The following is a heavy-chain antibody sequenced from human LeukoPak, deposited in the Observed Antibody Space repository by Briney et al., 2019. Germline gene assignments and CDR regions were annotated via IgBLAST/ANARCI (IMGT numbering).Heavy chain of an antibody. V-gene: IGHV4-30-2*01. CDR1: GASISSGTYS. CDR2: IYHTGST. J-gene: IGHJ5*02. Sequence: SETLSLTCTVSGASISSGTYSWSWIRQPPGEGLEWIGYIYHTGSTYYNPSLKGRVTISVDRSKNQFSLNLNFVTAADTALYYCARGDGSGSGRWFDPWGQGTLITVSS. CDR3: ARGDGSGSGRWFDP. D-gene: IGHD3-10*01.